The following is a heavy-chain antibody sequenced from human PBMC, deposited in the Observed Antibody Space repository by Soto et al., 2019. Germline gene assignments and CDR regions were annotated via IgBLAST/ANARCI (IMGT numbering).Heavy chain of an antibody. CDR3: ARVVDYYDPYYYYGMDV. J-gene: IGHJ6*02. D-gene: IGHD3-22*01. Sequence: EVQLVESGGGVVKPGGSLRLSCAASGFTFSSYSMNWVRQAPXXXXXXXXSISSSTSYICYADSVNGRFTISRDNAKNXLXXXMXSLRXXXTAVYYXARVVDYYDPYYYYGMDVWGQGTTVTVSS. V-gene: IGHV3-21*01. CDR2: ISSSTSYI. CDR1: GFTFSSYS.